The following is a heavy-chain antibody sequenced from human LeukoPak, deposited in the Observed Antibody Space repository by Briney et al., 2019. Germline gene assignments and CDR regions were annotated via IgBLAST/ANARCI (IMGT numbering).Heavy chain of an antibody. CDR1: GYIFTSYG. V-gene: IGHV1-18*01. CDR2: ISAYYGNK. J-gene: IGHJ5*02. CDR3: ARVYSSGWARVDP. D-gene: IGHD6-19*01. Sequence: ASVKVSCKASGYIFTSYGFSWVRPAPGQGREWMGWISAYYGNKNNAQKHQGRVTMTTDTSTSTAYMERRRLRSDDTAVYYCARVYSSGWARVDPWGQGTLVTVSS.